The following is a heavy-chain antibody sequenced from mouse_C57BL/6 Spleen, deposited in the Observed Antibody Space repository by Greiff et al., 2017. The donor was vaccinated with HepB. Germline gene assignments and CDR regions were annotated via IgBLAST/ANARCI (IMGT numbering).Heavy chain of an antibody. D-gene: IGHD1-1*01. CDR1: GFTFSDYY. CDR3: ARKIRDYGSSPYAMDY. CDR2: ISNGGGST. V-gene: IGHV5-12*01. J-gene: IGHJ4*01. Sequence: EVQGVESGGGLVQPGGSLKLSCAASGFTFSDYYMYWVRQTPEKRLEWVAYISNGGGSTYYPDTVKGRFTISRDTAKNTLYLQMSRLKSEDTAMYYCARKIRDYGSSPYAMDYWGQGTSVTVSS.